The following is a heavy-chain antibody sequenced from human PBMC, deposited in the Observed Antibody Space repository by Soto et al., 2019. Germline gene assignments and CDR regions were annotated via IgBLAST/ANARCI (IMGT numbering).Heavy chain of an antibody. Sequence: EVQLVRSGAEVKKPGESLRISCKGSGYSFTSYWISWVRQMPGKGLEWMGRVDPSDSYTNYSPSFQGHVTISADKSISTAYLQWSSLKASDTAMYYCARWGYCSGGSCYGFDPWGQGTLVTVSS. CDR1: GYSFTSYW. CDR2: VDPSDSYT. V-gene: IGHV5-10-1*01. CDR3: ARWGYCSGGSCYGFDP. D-gene: IGHD2-15*01. J-gene: IGHJ5*02.